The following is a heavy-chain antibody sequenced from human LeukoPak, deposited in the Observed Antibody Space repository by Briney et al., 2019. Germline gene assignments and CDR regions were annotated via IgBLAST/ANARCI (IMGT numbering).Heavy chain of an antibody. CDR1: GFTFSSHG. CDR2: IYSGGST. CDR3: ARDPAVVPAAWLGAFDI. Sequence: PGGSLRPSCAASGFTFSSHGMNWVRQAPGKGLEWVSVIYSGGSTYYADSVKGRFTISRDNSKNTLYLQMNSLRIEDTAVYYCARDPAVVPAAWLGAFDIWGQGTMVTVSS. J-gene: IGHJ3*02. D-gene: IGHD2-2*01. V-gene: IGHV3-53*01.